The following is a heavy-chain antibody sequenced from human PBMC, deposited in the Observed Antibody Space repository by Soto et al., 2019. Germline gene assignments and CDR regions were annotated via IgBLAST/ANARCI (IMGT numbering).Heavy chain of an antibody. CDR2: INHSGST. Sequence: SETLSLTCAVYGGSFSGYYWSWIRQPPGKGLEWIGEINHSGSTNYNPSLKSRVTISVDTSKNQFSLKLSSVTAADTAVYYCARNPRYYIGYYYYGMDVWGQGTTVTVSS. J-gene: IGHJ6*02. CDR1: GGSFSGYY. CDR3: ARNPRYYIGYYYYGMDV. D-gene: IGHD3-9*01. V-gene: IGHV4-34*01.